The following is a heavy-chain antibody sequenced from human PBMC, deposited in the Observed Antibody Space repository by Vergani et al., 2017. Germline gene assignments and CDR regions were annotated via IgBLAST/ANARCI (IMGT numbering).Heavy chain of an antibody. CDR1: GYSFTSYW. V-gene: IGHV5-51*01. CDR3: ARSPGITMIVVVPPGAFDI. Sequence: EVQLVQSGAEVKKPGESLKISCKGSGYSFTSYWIGWVRQMPGKGLEWMGIIYPGDSDTRYSPSFQGQVTSSADKSISTAYLQWSSLKASDTAMYYCARSPGITMIVVVPPGAFDIWGQGTMVTVSS. D-gene: IGHD3-22*01. CDR2: IYPGDSDT. J-gene: IGHJ3*02.